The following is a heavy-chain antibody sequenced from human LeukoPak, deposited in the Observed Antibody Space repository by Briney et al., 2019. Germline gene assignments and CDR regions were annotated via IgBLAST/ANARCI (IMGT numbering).Heavy chain of an antibody. CDR3: AKGLWGTVVAGTIDY. Sequence: PGGSLRLSCAASGFTFSSYGMHWVRQAPGKGLEWVAFIRYGGSNKYYADSVKGRFTISRENSKNALYLQMNSLRAEDTAVYYCAKGLWGTVVAGTIDYWGQGTLVTVSS. D-gene: IGHD6-19*01. CDR1: GFTFSSYG. J-gene: IGHJ4*02. CDR2: IRYGGSNK. V-gene: IGHV3-30*02.